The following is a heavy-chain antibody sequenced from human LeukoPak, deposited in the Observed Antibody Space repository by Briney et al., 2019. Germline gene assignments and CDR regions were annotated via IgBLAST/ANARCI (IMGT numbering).Heavy chain of an antibody. V-gene: IGHV4-34*01. Sequence: SETLSLTCAVYGGSFSGYYWSWIRQPPGKGLEWIGEINHSGSTNYNPSLRSRVAISVDTSKNQFSLKLSSVTAADTAVYYCATLDSSGYYPPLGYWGQGTLVTV. CDR3: ATLDSSGYYPPLGY. J-gene: IGHJ4*02. CDR1: GGSFSGYY. CDR2: INHSGST. D-gene: IGHD3-22*01.